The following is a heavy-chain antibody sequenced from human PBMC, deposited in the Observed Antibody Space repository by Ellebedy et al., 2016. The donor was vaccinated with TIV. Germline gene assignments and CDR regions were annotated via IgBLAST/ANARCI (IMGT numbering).Heavy chain of an antibody. V-gene: IGHV4-4*07. J-gene: IGHJ2*01. Sequence: SETLSVTXTVSGGSFSSYYWSWIRQSAGKGLEWIGRIFMSGSTTYNPSLKNRVTMSVDASTTQLSLNLSSVTAADTAVYFCARLRQSRDRSHWYFDLWGRGTLVTVSS. D-gene: IGHD1-14*01. CDR2: IFMSGST. CDR1: GGSFSSYY. CDR3: ARLRQSRDRSHWYFDL.